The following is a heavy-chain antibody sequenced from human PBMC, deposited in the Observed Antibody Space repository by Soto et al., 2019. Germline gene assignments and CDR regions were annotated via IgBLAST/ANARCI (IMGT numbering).Heavy chain of an antibody. Sequence: LRLSCAVSGFTFSSYWMHWVRQAPGKGLVWVSRINSDGSSTSYADSVKGRFTISRDNAKNTLCLQMNSLRAEDTAVYYCARDPRPFGEDYGMDVWGQGTTVTVSS. CDR2: INSDGSST. D-gene: IGHD3-3*01. CDR3: ARDPRPFGEDYGMDV. J-gene: IGHJ6*02. V-gene: IGHV3-74*01. CDR1: GFTFSSYW.